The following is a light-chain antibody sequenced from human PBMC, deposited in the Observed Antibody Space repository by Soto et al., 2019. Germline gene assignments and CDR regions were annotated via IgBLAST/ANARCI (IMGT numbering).Light chain of an antibody. CDR1: SSDVGGYNY. CDR2: EVS. Sequence: QSALTQPPSASGSPGQSGTISCTGTSSDVGGYNYVSWYQQHPGKAPKLMIYEVSKRPSGVPDRFSGSKSGNTASLTVSGLQAEDEADYYCSSYAGSNNFGVFGTGTKVTV. CDR3: SSYAGSNNFGV. V-gene: IGLV2-8*01. J-gene: IGLJ1*01.